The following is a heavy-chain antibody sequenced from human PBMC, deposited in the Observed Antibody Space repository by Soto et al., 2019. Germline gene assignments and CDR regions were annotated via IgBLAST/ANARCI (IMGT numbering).Heavy chain of an antibody. CDR3: ARDPKDIVVVVAYLPGDY. V-gene: IGHV3-30-3*01. Sequence: GGSLRLSCAASGFTFSSYAMHWVRQAPGKGLEWVAVISYDGSNKYYADSVKGRFTISRDNSKNTLYLQMNSLRAEDTAVYYCARDPKDIVVVVAYLPGDYWGQGTLVTVSS. D-gene: IGHD2-15*01. J-gene: IGHJ4*02. CDR2: ISYDGSNK. CDR1: GFTFSSYA.